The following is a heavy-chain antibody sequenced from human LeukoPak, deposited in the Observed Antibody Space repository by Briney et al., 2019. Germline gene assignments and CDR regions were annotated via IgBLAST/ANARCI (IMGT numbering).Heavy chain of an antibody. Sequence: GESLKISCKGSGYSFTSYWIGWVRQMPGKGLEWMGIIYPGDSDTRYSPSFQGQVTISADKSISTAYLQWSSRKASDTAMYYCARSSDFWSGYPKAPYYYYYMDVWGKGTTVTVSS. J-gene: IGHJ6*03. CDR3: ARSSDFWSGYPKAPYYYYYMDV. CDR2: IYPGDSDT. CDR1: GYSFTSYW. D-gene: IGHD3-3*01. V-gene: IGHV5-51*01.